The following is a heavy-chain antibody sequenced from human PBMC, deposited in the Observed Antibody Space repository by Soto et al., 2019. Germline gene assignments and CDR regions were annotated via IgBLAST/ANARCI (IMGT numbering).Heavy chain of an antibody. CDR2: IIPILGIA. V-gene: IGHV1-69*02. Sequence: QVQLVQSGAEVKKPGSSVKVSCKASGGTFSSYTISWVQQAPGQGLEWMGRIIPILGIANYAQKFQGRVTITADKATSTAYMEVSSLRSEDTAGYYCAGGSGSWTYFDYWGQGTLVTVSS. CDR1: GGTFSSYT. J-gene: IGHJ4*02. D-gene: IGHD1-26*01. CDR3: AGGSGSWTYFDY.